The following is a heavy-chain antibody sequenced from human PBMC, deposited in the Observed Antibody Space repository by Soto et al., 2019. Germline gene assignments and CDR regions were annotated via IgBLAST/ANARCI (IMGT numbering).Heavy chain of an antibody. V-gene: IGHV4-59*01. J-gene: IGHJ6*02. D-gene: IGHD2-8*01. CDR2: IYYSGST. CDR3: ARERHNGNYGMDV. Sequence: TSETLSLTCTVSGDSISGYYWSWIRQPPGKGLEWIGYIYYSGSTNYNPSLKSRVTISVDTSKNQFSLRLSSVTAADTAVYYCARERHNGNYGMDVWGRGTTVTVSS. CDR1: GDSISGYY.